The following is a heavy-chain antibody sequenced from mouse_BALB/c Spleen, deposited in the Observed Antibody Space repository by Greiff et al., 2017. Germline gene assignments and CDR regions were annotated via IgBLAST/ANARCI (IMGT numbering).Heavy chain of an antibody. CDR2: ISYDGSN. Sequence: DVKLVESGPGLVKPSQSLSLTCSVTGYSITSGYYWNWIRQFPGNKLEWMGYISYDGSNNYNPSLKNRISITRDTSKNQFFLTLNSVTTEDTATYYCAREKGLRRAMDDWGQGTSVTVSS. D-gene: IGHD2-4*01. CDR3: AREKGLRRAMDD. J-gene: IGHJ4*01. CDR1: GYSITSGYY. V-gene: IGHV3-6*02.